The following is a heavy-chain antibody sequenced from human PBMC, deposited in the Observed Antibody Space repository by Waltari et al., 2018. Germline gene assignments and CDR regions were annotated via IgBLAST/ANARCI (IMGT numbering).Heavy chain of an antibody. CDR3: AKVLTQTTPIYHYFGMGV. V-gene: IGHV3-30*18. CDR1: ACKFNSYV. CDR2: ISYDGNNE. Sequence: QVHLVATGGGVVQPGRTLRLCCAESACKFNSYVMHWACQAQGKGLVWVARISYDGNNEYYPDSLKVLFTISKVNSKHSLSLQINSLRAVYTAVYYCAKVLTQTTPIYHYFGMGVWGQGTTVTFSS. J-gene: IGHJ6*02. D-gene: IGHD1-20*01.